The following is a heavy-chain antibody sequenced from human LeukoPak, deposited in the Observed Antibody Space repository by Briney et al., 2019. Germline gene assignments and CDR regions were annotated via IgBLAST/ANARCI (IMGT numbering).Heavy chain of an antibody. CDR2: ISYDGSSK. Sequence: GGSLRLSCAASGFTFSSYAMHWVRQAPGKGLEWVAVISYDGSSKYYADSVKGRFTISRDNSKNTLYLQMNSLRAEDTAVYYCARECAGGSCFHFDYWGQGTLVTVSS. CDR3: ARECAGGSCFHFDY. V-gene: IGHV3-30-3*01. J-gene: IGHJ4*02. CDR1: GFTFSSYA. D-gene: IGHD2-15*01.